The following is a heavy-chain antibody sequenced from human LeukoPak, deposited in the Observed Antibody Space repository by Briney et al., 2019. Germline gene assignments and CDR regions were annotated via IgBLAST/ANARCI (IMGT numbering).Heavy chain of an antibody. D-gene: IGHD2-15*01. CDR3: ARGGEDPLNFDY. V-gene: IGHV6-1*01. CDR2: TYYRSKLYN. J-gene: IGHJ4*02. CDR1: GDSVSSNSAA. Sequence: SQTLSLTCAISGDSVSSNSAAWNWIRQSPSRGLEWLGRTYYRSKLYNDYAVSVKSRITINPDTSKNQCSLQLNSVTPEDTAVYYCARGGEDPLNFDYWGQGTLVTVSS.